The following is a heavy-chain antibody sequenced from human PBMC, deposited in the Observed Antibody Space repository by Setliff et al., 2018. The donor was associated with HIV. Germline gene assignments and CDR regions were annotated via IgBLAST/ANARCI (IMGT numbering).Heavy chain of an antibody. J-gene: IGHJ4*02. CDR2: ISSSGDPI. D-gene: IGHD1-1*01. V-gene: IGHV3-48*03. CDR3: ASAGSGTRAPPRY. Sequence: GGSLRLSCAASGFTFSSSEMNWVRQAPGKGLEWVSYISSSGDPIYYADSVKGRFTISRDNAKNSLYLQMNSLRAEDTAVYYCASAGSGTRAPPRYWGQGTLVTVSS. CDR1: GFTFSSSE.